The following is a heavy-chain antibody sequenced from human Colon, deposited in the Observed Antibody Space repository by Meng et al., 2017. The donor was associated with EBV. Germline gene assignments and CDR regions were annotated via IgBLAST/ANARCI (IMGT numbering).Heavy chain of an antibody. CDR3: TTLYGDSIS. Sequence: QLQESGPGLVKPSGTLSLTCVVSGGSISSSDYYWSWIRQPPGKGLEWIGEIYHSGRTNYNPSVKSRVSMSVDKSQNHFSLRLSSVTAADTAVYYCTTLYGDSISWGQGTLVTVSS. V-gene: IGHV4-4*02. CDR1: GGSISSSDYY. CDR2: IYHSGRT. D-gene: IGHD4-17*01. J-gene: IGHJ4*02.